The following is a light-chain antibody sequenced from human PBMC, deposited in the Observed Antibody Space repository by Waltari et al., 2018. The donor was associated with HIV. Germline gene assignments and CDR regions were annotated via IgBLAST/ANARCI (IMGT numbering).Light chain of an antibody. J-gene: IGLJ1*01. CDR1: NSDVSYDRF. V-gene: IGLV2-11*01. CDR3: CAYSGDYV. Sequence: QSVLTQPRSVSGAPGQSVTISCVGINSDVSYDRFVSWYKQYPGKPPRILIYDVTKRTSAVPHRLSGYKCCDTAAQAISGRQDDDEADYLCCAYSGDYVVGTGTEVT. CDR2: DVT.